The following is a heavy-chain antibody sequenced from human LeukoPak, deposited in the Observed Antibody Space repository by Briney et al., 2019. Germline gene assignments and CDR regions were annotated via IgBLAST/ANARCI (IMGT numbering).Heavy chain of an antibody. CDR1: GGSISSYY. V-gene: IGHV4-4*07. J-gene: IGHJ4*02. CDR2: IYSSGTT. CDR3: ARGSAGWYSIDY. D-gene: IGHD6-19*01. Sequence: SETLSLTCTVSGGSISSYYWSWIRQPAGKGLEWIGRIYSSGTTNSSPSLKSRVTMSVDTSKNQFSLKLSSVTAADTAVYYCARGSAGWYSIDYWGQGILVTVSS.